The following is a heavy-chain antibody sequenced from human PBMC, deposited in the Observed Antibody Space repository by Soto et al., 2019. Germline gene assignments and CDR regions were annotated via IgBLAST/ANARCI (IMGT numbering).Heavy chain of an antibody. J-gene: IGHJ6*02. Sequence: PGGSLRLSCAVSGFSFSTYLMSWVRQAPGKGLEWVANIKQGGNEKFYVDSVKGRFTISRDNDKKSLYLQMDSLRVEDTAVYYCVGALTYEVPYYYYGMDVWGQGTTVTVSS. D-gene: IGHD3-16*01. V-gene: IGHV3-7*01. CDR3: VGALTYEVPYYYYGMDV. CDR2: IKQGGNEK. CDR1: GFSFSTYL.